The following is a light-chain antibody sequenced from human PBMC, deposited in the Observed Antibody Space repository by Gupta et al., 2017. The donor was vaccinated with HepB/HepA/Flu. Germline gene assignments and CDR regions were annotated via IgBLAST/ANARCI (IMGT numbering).Light chain of an antibody. CDR2: QDS. CDR3: QAGDSSTPYV. CDR1: IVGDKY. V-gene: IGLV3-1*01. Sequence: SYELTQPRSVSVSPGQTASSTCSGDIVGDKYACWFQQKPGQSPVLVIYQDSKRPSGIPGRFSGSNSGNTATLTICGTQAMDEADYYCQAGDSSTPYVFGTGTKVTVL. J-gene: IGLJ1*01.